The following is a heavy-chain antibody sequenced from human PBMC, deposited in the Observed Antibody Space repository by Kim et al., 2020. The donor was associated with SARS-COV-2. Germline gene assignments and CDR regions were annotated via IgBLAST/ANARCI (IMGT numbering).Heavy chain of an antibody. V-gene: IGHV1-69*13. CDR1: GGTFSSYA. Sequence: SVKVSCKASGGTFSSYAISWVRQAPGQGLEWMGGIIPIFGTANYAQKFQGRVTITADESTSTAYMELSSLRSEDTAVYYCARGDYGYYFADFDYWGQGTLVTVSS. CDR3: ARGDYGYYFADFDY. D-gene: IGHD4-17*01. J-gene: IGHJ4*02. CDR2: IIPIFGTA.